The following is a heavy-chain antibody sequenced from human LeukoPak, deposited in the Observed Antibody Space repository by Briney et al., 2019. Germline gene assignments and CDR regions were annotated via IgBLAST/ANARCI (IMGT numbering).Heavy chain of an antibody. V-gene: IGHV4-61*02. J-gene: IGHJ4*02. CDR3: VNYYDSSDYQQPNHFDY. D-gene: IGHD3-22*01. CDR1: GDPISSGDYY. CDR2: ISSSGST. Sequence: PSETLSLTCTVSGDPISSGDYYWSWIRQPAGKGLEWIGRISSSGSTNYNPSLKSRVTISVDMSKNQFSLKLSSVTAADTAVYYCVNYYDSSDYQQPNHFDYWGQGTLVTVSS.